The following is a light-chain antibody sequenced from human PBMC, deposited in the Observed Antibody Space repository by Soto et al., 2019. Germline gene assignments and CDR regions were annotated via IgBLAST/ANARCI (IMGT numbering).Light chain of an antibody. Sequence: DIVLTQSPDSLAVSLGARATINCKSSQSVLFSSNNLNYLAWYQQKPGQPPKLLIYWASTRDSGVPDRFSGSWSWTNFSLIIICLQAEDVAVYYCQQHYSTPLSCCGGTNVEIK. CDR3: QQHYSTPLS. J-gene: IGKJ4*01. V-gene: IGKV4-1*01. CDR1: QSVLFSSNNLNY. CDR2: WAS.